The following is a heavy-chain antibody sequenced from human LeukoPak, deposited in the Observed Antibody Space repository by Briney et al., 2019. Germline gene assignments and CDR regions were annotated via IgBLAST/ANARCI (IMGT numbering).Heavy chain of an antibody. D-gene: IGHD6-19*01. CDR1: GFTFSSYA. J-gene: IGHJ3*02. CDR2: ISGSGGST. Sequence: GGSLRLSCAASGFTFSSYAMSWVRQAPGKGLEWVSAISGSGGSTYYADSVKGRFTISRDNSKNTLYLQMNSLRAEDTAVYYCAKRTSGWYVGNDAFDIWGQGTMVTVSS. V-gene: IGHV3-23*01. CDR3: AKRTSGWYVGNDAFDI.